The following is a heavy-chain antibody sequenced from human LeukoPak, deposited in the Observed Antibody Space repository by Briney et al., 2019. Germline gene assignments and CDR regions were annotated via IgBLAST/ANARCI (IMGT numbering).Heavy chain of an antibody. CDR3: TSVPYSNHYHGMAV. CDR1: EFTFGDYA. Sequence: PGGSLRLSCTASEFTFGDYAMAWVRQAPGKGLEWVGFIRRKDHGGTTDYAASVKGRFTISRDDSKSIAYLQMNSLKTEDTAVYYCTSVPYSNHYHGMAVWGQGTTVTVSS. CDR2: IRRKDHGGTT. J-gene: IGHJ6*02. V-gene: IGHV3-49*04. D-gene: IGHD4-11*01.